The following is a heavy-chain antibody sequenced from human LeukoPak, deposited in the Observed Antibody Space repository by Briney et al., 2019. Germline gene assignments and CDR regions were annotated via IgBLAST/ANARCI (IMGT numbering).Heavy chain of an antibody. D-gene: IGHD3-3*01. CDR2: IIPIFGTA. J-gene: IGHJ5*02. CDR1: GGTFSGYA. V-gene: IGHV1-69*05. Sequence: ASVKVSCKASGGTFSGYAISWVRQAPGQGLEWTGGIIPIFGTANYAQKFQGRVTITTDESTSTAYMELSSLRSEDTAVYYCAGDGYYDFWSGPNWFDPWGQGTLVTVSS. CDR3: AGDGYYDFWSGPNWFDP.